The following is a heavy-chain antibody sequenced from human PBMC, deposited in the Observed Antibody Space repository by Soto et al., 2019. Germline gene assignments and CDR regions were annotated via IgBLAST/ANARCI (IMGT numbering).Heavy chain of an antibody. V-gene: IGHV4-39*01. Sequence: QLQLQESGPGLVKPSETLSLTCSVSGGSIISSTYYWGWIRQPPGKGMEWIGTIFYSGSTYYNPSLKRRGSISVYTSKIQFSLKLSSLTAADTAVIYCASLPSSSYFDYRGQGTLVTVSS. CDR2: IFYSGST. CDR1: GGSIISSTYY. J-gene: IGHJ4*02. CDR3: ASLPSSSYFDY. D-gene: IGHD3-10*01.